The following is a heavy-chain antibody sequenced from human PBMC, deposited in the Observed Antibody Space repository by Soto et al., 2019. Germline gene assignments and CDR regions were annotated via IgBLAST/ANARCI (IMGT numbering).Heavy chain of an antibody. V-gene: IGHV4-28*01. J-gene: IGHJ4*03. CDR1: DYTMGTYNW. CDR2: IYYTGTT. CDR3: ARTPPVKLGHLDD. Sequence: PSHNLSLTCPFPDYTMGTYNWGGRFRKPPGKGVEWIVLIYYTGTTYYNLSLKNRVTMSADTASDQFSLNQPSMTAADTAVYYFARTPPVKLGHLDDCGPGTLLT. D-gene: IGHD3-3*01.